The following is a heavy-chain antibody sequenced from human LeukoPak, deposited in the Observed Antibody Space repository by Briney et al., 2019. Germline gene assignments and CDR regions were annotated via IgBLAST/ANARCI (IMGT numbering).Heavy chain of an antibody. J-gene: IGHJ4*02. V-gene: IGHV3-9*01. CDR3: AKDKEGAFDY. D-gene: IGHD3-16*01. CDR1: GFTFDDYA. Sequence: GGSLRLSCAASGFTFDDYAMHWVRQAPGKGLEWVSGISWNSGSIGYADSVKGRFTISRDNAKNSLYLQMNSLRAEGTALYYCAKDKEGAFDYWGQGTLVTVSS. CDR2: ISWNSGSI.